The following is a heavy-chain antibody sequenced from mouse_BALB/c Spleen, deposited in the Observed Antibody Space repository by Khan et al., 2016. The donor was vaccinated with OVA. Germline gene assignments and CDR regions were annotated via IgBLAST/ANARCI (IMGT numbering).Heavy chain of an antibody. CDR1: GFSLTSYG. CDR3: ARWFDGYSSLYAMDY. D-gene: IGHD2-3*01. J-gene: IGHJ4*01. Sequence: QVQLKESGPGLVAPSQSLSITCTVSGFSLTSYGVHWVRQPPGKGLEWLVVIWSDGSTNYNSVLKSRLSISKDNSKSQVFLKMNSIQTDDTALYYCARWFDGYSSLYAMDYWGQGTSVTVSS. CDR2: IWSDGST. V-gene: IGHV2-6*02.